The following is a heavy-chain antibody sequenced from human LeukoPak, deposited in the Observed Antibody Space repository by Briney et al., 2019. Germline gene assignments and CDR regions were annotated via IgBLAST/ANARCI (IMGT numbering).Heavy chain of an antibody. J-gene: IGHJ4*02. Sequence: GGSLRLSCAASGFTFTSYVMTWVRQAPGRGLEWVSSISGSGSGTYYADSVKGRFTISRDNSKNTLYLQMNSLRAEDTAIYYXTKXFSTTDYGIDYWGQGTLVTVSS. CDR1: GFTFTSYV. CDR3: TKXFSTTDYGIDY. V-gene: IGHV3-23*01. CDR2: ISGSGSGT. D-gene: IGHD3-16*01.